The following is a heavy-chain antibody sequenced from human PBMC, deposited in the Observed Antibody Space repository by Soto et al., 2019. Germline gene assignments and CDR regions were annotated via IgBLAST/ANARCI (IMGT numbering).Heavy chain of an antibody. J-gene: IGHJ4*02. D-gene: IGHD6-19*01. CDR1: GFTFSSYG. CDR2: ISFDGSKK. Sequence: QAQLVESGGGVVQPGRSLTLSCAASGFTFSSYGMHWVRQGPGKGLEWVAGISFDGSKKFYADSVKARFTISRDNSKSTLYLQVSSVRGDDTAMYYCSATTGIAVAGTGQGYWGQGTLVTVSS. V-gene: IGHV3-30*03. CDR3: SATTGIAVAGTGQGY.